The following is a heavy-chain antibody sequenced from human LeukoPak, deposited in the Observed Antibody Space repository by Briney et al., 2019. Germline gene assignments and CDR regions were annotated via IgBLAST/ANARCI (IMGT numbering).Heavy chain of an antibody. V-gene: IGHV3-66*01. CDR3: AKDFTPDYDFWSGSSGDAFDI. J-gene: IGHJ3*02. CDR2: IYSGGTT. Sequence: GGSLRLSCAASGFTVSSNYMSWVRQAPGKGLEWVSVIYSGGTTYYADSVKGRFTISRDNSKNTLYLQMNSLRAEDTAVYYCAKDFTPDYDFWSGSSGDAFDIWGQGTMVTVSS. D-gene: IGHD3-3*01. CDR1: GFTVSSNY.